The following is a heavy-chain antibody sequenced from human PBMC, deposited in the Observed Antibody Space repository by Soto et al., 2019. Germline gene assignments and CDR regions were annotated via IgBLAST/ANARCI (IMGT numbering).Heavy chain of an antibody. V-gene: IGHV3-30*18. CDR2: ISYDGSNK. D-gene: IGHD5-12*01. J-gene: IGHJ6*02. Sequence: QVQLVESGGGVVQPGRSLRLSCAASGFTFSSYGMHWVRQAPGKGLEWVAVISYDGSNKYYADSVKGRVTISRDNSKNTLDLQMNRLRAEDTAVYYCAKGHVDIVDLYYYGMDVWGQGTTVTVSS. CDR1: GFTFSSYG. CDR3: AKGHVDIVDLYYYGMDV.